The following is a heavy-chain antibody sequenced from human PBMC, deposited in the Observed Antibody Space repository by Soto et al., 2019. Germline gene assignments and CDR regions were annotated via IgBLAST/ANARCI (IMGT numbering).Heavy chain of an antibody. CDR1: GYTFTSYG. D-gene: IGHD3-9*01. Sequence: ASVKVSCKASGYTFTSYGISWVRQAPGQGLEWMGWISAYNGNTNYAQKLQGRVTMTTDTSTSTAYMELRSLRSDDTAVYYCARLDKRYLDGLPLLAGSDPWGKGPLVTVSS. CDR3: ARLDKRYLDGLPLLAGSDP. J-gene: IGHJ5*02. CDR2: ISAYNGNT. V-gene: IGHV1-18*01.